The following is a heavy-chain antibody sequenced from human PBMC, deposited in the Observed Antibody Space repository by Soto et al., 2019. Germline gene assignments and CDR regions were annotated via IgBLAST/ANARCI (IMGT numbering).Heavy chain of an antibody. D-gene: IGHD3-22*01. CDR1: GGSISSGDYY. Sequence: ASETLSLTCTVSGGSISSGDYYWSWIRQPPGKGLEWIGYIYYSGSTYYNPSLKSRVTISVDTSKNQFSLKLSSVTAADTAVYYCALIDSSGYYYLDAFDIWGPGTIVTVSS. J-gene: IGHJ3*02. V-gene: IGHV4-30-4*01. CDR2: IYYSGST. CDR3: ALIDSSGYYYLDAFDI.